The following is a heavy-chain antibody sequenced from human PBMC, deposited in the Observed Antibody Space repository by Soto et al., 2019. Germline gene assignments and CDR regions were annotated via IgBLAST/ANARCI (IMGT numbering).Heavy chain of an antibody. CDR2: MNPNSSNT. D-gene: IGHD3-10*01. CDR1: GYTFTSYD. V-gene: IGHV1-8*01. J-gene: IGHJ3*02. Sequence: QVQLVQSGAEVKKPGASVKVSCKASGYTFTSYDINWVRQATGQGLEWMGWMNPNSSNTGYAQKFQGRVTMTRNTSISTAYMELSSLRSEDTAVYYCARGINYYDSGDDAFDIWGQGTMVTVSS. CDR3: ARGINYYDSGDDAFDI.